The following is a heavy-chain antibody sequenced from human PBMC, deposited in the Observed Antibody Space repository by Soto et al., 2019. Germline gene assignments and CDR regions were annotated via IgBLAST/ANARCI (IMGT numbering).Heavy chain of an antibody. CDR3: ARAFDSSGYIDY. Sequence: SETLSLTCTVSGGSISSYYWSWIRQPPGKGLEWIGYIYYSGSTNYNPSLKSRVTISVDTSENQFSLKLSSVTAADTAVYYCARAFDSSGYIDYWGQGTLVTVSS. V-gene: IGHV4-59*01. CDR1: GGSISSYY. J-gene: IGHJ4*02. CDR2: IYYSGST. D-gene: IGHD3-22*01.